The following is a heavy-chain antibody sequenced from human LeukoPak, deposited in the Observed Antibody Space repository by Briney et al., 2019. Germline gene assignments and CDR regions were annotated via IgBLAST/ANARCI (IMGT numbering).Heavy chain of an antibody. V-gene: IGHV4-31*03. CDR2: IYYSGST. D-gene: IGHD1-14*01. CDR3: ARVKRGPTKPNWFDP. Sequence: SETLSLTCTVSGGSISSGGYYWSWIRQHPGKGLEWIGYIYYSGSTYYNPSLKSRVTISVDTSKNQFSLKLSSVTAANTAVYYCARVKRGPTKPNWFDPWGQGTLVTVSS. J-gene: IGHJ5*02. CDR1: GGSISSGGYY.